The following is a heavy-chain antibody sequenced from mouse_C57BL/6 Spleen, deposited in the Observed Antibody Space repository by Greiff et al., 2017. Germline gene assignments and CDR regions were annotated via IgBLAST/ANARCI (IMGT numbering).Heavy chain of an antibody. CDR3: ARLKGGYYAMDY. J-gene: IGHJ4*01. CDR1: GYTFTSYW. D-gene: IGHD1-1*02. V-gene: IGHV1-50*01. CDR2: IDPSDSYT. Sequence: QVQLQQSGAELVKPGASVKLSCKASGYTFTSYWMQWVKQRPGQGLEWIGEIDPSDSYTNYNQKFKGKATLTVDTSSSTAYMQLSSLTSEDSAVYYCARLKGGYYAMDYWGQGTSVTVSS.